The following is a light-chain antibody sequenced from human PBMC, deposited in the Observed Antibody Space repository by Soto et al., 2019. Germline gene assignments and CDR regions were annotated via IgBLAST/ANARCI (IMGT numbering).Light chain of an antibody. V-gene: IGLV2-8*01. J-gene: IGLJ2*01. CDR2: EVT. CDR3: SSYAGNNKLI. Sequence: QSALTQPPSASGSPGQSVTISCTGTSSDVGTYNYVSWYQQHPGKAPKLMIYEVTNRPSGVPGRFSGSKSGNTASLTVSGLQTEDEADYYCSSYAGNNKLIFGGGTQLTVL. CDR1: SSDVGTYNY.